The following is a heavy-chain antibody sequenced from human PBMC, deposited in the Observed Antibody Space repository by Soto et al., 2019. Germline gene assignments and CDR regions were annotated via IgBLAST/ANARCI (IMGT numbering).Heavy chain of an antibody. V-gene: IGHV4-59*01. Sequence: QVQLQESGPGLVKPSETLSLTCTVSGGSISSYYWSWIRQPPGKGLEWIGYIYYSGSTNYNPSLKSRVTIXXDXSXXQFSLKLSSVTAADTAVYYCAREGSSYGLGGWFDPWGQGTLVTVSS. J-gene: IGHJ5*02. CDR2: IYYSGST. CDR1: GGSISSYY. D-gene: IGHD5-18*01. CDR3: AREGSSYGLGGWFDP.